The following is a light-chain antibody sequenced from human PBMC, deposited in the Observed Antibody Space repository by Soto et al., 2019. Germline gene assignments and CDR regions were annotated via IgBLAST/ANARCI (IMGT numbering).Light chain of an antibody. V-gene: IGKV1-5*01. J-gene: IGKJ1*01. CDR3: QEYNNYWT. CDR1: QTISRL. Sequence: DIQMTQSPSTLSASVGDTVTITCRASQTISRLLACYQQKPGKAPRLLISTASTLESGVPSRFSASGSGMEFTLTISSLHPDDFATYYCQEYNNYWTFGQGTKVDIK. CDR2: TAS.